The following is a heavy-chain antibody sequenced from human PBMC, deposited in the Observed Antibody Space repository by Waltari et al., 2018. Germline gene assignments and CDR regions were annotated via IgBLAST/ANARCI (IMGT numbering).Heavy chain of an antibody. V-gene: IGHV1-2*02. D-gene: IGHD1-26*01. Sequence: ASVKVSCKASGYTYTGYYMHWVRQAPGQGLEWVGWVNPSNGATKYAQNFQGRVTMTRDTSISTFYMELSRLRSGDTGMYYCVRDQGVGGTSLNYWGQGTLVTVSS. CDR3: VRDQGVGGTSLNY. CDR1: GYTYTGYY. CDR2: VNPSNGAT. J-gene: IGHJ4*02.